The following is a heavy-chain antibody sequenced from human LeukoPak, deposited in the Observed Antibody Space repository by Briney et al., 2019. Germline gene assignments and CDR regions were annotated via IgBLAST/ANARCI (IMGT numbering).Heavy chain of an antibody. Sequence: ASVKVSCKASGYTFTGYYMHWVRQAPGQGLEWMGWINPNSGGTNYAQKFQGRVTMTRDTSISTAYMELSRLRSDDTAVYYCARSFFHANWFDPWGQGTPVTVSS. CDR1: GYTFTGYY. CDR2: INPNSGGT. D-gene: IGHD3-10*01. CDR3: ARSFFHANWFDP. V-gene: IGHV1-2*02. J-gene: IGHJ5*02.